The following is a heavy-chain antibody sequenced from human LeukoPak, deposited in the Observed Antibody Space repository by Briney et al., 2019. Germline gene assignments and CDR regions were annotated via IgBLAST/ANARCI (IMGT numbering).Heavy chain of an antibody. J-gene: IGHJ4*02. V-gene: IGHV4-59*12. CDR3: ARRTWFGRRDIDY. CDR1: GGSISSYY. Sequence: SETLSLTCTVSGGSISSYYWSWIRQPPGKGLEWIGYIYHSGSTKYNPSLKSRVTISEDTSKNQFSLKLGSVTAADTAVYYCARRTWFGRRDIDYWGQGTLVTVSS. D-gene: IGHD3-10*01. CDR2: IYHSGST.